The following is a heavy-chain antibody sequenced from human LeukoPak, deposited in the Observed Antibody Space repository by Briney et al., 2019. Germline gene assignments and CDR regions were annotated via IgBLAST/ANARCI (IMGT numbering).Heavy chain of an antibody. D-gene: IGHD6-13*01. CDR2: IRSKAYGGTT. V-gene: IGHV3-49*04. CDR3: TRPGYSSSWPYYYYYMDV. J-gene: IGHJ6*03. Sequence: GGSLRLSCTASGFTFGDYAMSWVRQAPGKGLEWVGFIRSKAYGGTTEYAASVKGRFTISRDDSKSIAYLQMNSLKTEDTAVYYCTRPGYSSSWPYYYYYMDVWGKGTTVTISS. CDR1: GFTFGDYA.